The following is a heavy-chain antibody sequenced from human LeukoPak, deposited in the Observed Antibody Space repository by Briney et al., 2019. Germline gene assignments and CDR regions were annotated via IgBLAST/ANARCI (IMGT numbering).Heavy chain of an antibody. V-gene: IGHV3-53*01. CDR3: ASYEHDVSNWYFDL. D-gene: IGHD3-3*02. J-gene: IGHJ2*01. CDR1: GLSFSNNY. CDR2: IYGGGRA. Sequence: GGSLRLSCAASGLSFSNNYLTWVRQAPGKGLEWGSLIYGGGRATYADCVKGRCAISTNNFKNTLYLQMNSLRAEDTAFYYCASYEHDVSNWYFDLWGRGTLVTVSS.